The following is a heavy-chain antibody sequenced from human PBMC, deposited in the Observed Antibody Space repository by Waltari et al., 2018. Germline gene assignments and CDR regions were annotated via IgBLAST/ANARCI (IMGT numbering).Heavy chain of an antibody. D-gene: IGHD1-20*01. V-gene: IGHV4-59*08. Sequence: QVQLQESGPGLVKPSETLSLTCSVSGGSINNYFWNWIRQPPGKGLQGIGYIRHTGITKSNPSLKSRVTRAVDPSKGHFSLRWTSVSATDTAVYFCARWDSPGRYFGDWGQGTPVTVSS. CDR3: ARWDSPGRYFGD. J-gene: IGHJ4*02. CDR2: IRHTGIT. CDR1: GGSINNYF.